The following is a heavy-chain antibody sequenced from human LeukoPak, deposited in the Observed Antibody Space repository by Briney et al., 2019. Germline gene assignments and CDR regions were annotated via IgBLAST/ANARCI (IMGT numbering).Heavy chain of an antibody. CDR2: IKQDGSEK. CDR1: GFTFSSYW. V-gene: IGHV3-7*01. Sequence: PEGSLRLSCAASGFTFSSYWMSWVRQAPGKGLEWVANIKQDGSEKYYVDSVKGRFTISRDNAKNSLYLRMNSLRAEDTAVYYCAKWWTVAGTGEFDPWGQRTLVTVSS. J-gene: IGHJ5*02. D-gene: IGHD6-19*01. CDR3: AKWWTVAGTGEFDP.